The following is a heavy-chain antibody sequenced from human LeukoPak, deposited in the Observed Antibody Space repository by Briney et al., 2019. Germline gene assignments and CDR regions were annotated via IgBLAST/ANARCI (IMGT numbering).Heavy chain of an antibody. D-gene: IGHD2-15*01. CDR1: GLTFRNYA. CDR3: AKGSGSSCYSPCDY. CDR2: ICANDGNT. J-gene: IGHJ4*02. V-gene: IGHV3-23*01. Sequence: GGSLRLSCAASGLTFRNYAMSWVRQAPGKGLEWVSVICANDGNTYYADAVKGRYTISRDNSKDTLYLQMDSLRAEDTAVYYCAKGSGSSCYSPCDYWGQGILVTVSS.